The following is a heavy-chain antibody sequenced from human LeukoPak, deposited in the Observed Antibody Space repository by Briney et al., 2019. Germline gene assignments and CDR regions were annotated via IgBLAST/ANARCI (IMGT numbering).Heavy chain of an antibody. D-gene: IGHD7-27*01. CDR1: GFTFSSYS. CDR2: ISSSSSYI. J-gene: IGHJ3*02. V-gene: IGHV3-21*01. CDR3: ARDLPGPHAFDI. Sequence: PGGSLRLSCAVSGFTFSSYSMNWVRQAPGKGLEWVSSISSSSSYIYYADSVKGRFTISRDNAKNSLYLQMNSLRAEDTAVYYCARDLPGPHAFDIWGQGTMVTVSS.